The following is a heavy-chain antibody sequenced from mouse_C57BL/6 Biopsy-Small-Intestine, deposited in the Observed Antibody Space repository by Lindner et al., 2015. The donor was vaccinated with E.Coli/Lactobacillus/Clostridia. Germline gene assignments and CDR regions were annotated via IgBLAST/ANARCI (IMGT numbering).Heavy chain of an antibody. CDR1: GFNIKDYY. CDR3: TRGVLGYFDV. V-gene: IGHV14-1*01. Sequence: VQLQESGAELVRPGASVKLSCTASGFNIKDYYLHWVKQRPEQGLEWIGRIDPEDGDTEYAPKFQGKATMTADTSPNTAYLQLSSLTSEDTAVYYCTRGVLGYFDVWGTGTTVTVSS. J-gene: IGHJ1*03. CDR2: IDPEDGDT.